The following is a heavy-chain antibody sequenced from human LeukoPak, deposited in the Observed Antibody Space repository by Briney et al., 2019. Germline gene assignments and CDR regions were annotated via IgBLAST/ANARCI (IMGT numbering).Heavy chain of an antibody. CDR3: ARLHYDTSGYYYFDY. D-gene: IGHD3-22*01. CDR1: GGSVSSGSYY. V-gene: IGHV4-61*01. J-gene: IGHJ4*02. CDR2: IYYSGST. Sequence: PSETLSLTCTVSGGSVSSGSYYWSWIRQPPGKGLGWIGYIYYSGSTNYNPSLKRRVTISVDTSKNQFSLKLSSVTVADTAVYYCARLHYDTSGYYYFDYWGQGTLVTVSP.